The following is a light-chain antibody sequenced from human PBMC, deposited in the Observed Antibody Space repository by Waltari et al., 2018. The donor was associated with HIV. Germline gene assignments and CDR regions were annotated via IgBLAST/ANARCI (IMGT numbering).Light chain of an antibody. Sequence: EIVLTQSPATLSLSPGERATLSCRASQSISRYLAWYQQKPGQAPRLLIYDASNRATGIPARFSGSGSGTDFTLTISSLEPEDFAVYFCQQRSDWLSFSGGTKVEIK. CDR3: QQRSDWLS. CDR2: DAS. CDR1: QSISRY. J-gene: IGKJ4*01. V-gene: IGKV3-11*01.